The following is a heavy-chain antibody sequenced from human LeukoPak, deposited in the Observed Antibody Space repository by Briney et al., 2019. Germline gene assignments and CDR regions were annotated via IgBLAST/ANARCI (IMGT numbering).Heavy chain of an antibody. V-gene: IGHV3-48*03. CDR2: IASSGSTI. CDR1: GLTFSNYE. Sequence: SLRLSCSASGLTFSNYEMNWVRQAPGKGLEWVSYIASSGSTIYYADSVKGRFTISRDNAKSSLYLQMNSLRADDTAVYYCATSRGYFFRWFQHWGQGTLVTVSS. J-gene: IGHJ1*01. CDR3: ATSRGYFFRWFQH. D-gene: IGHD3-22*01.